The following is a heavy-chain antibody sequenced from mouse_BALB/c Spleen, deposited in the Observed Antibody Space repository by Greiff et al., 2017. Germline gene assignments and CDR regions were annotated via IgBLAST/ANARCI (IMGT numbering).Heavy chain of an antibody. D-gene: IGHD1-1*01. Sequence: VQLVESGPGLVQPSQSLSITCTVSGFSLTSYGVHWVRQSPGKGLEWLGVIWSGGSTDYNAAFISRLSISKDNSKSQVFFKMNSLQADDTAIYYCARKPYYYGSSSSYYAMDYWGQGTSVTVSS. CDR1: GFSLTSYG. CDR3: ARKPYYYGSSSSYYAMDY. CDR2: IWSGGST. J-gene: IGHJ4*01. V-gene: IGHV2-4-1*01.